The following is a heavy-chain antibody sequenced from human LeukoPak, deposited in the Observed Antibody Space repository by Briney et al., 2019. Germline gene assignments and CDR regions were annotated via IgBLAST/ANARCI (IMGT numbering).Heavy chain of an antibody. Sequence: SVKVSCKASGGTFSSYAISWVRQAPGQGLEWMGGIIPIFGTANYAQKFQGRVTITADKSTSTAYMELSSLRSEDTAVYYCARIARKLGIAVAPPEYYFDYWGQGTLVTVSS. CDR2: IIPIFGTA. V-gene: IGHV1-69*06. D-gene: IGHD6-13*01. J-gene: IGHJ4*02. CDR1: GGTFSSYA. CDR3: ARIARKLGIAVAPPEYYFDY.